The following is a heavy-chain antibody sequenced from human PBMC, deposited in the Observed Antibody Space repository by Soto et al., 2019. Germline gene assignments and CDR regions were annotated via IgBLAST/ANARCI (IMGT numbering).Heavy chain of an antibody. Sequence: GESLKISCKGSGYSFTSYWISWVRQMPGKGLEWMGRIDPSDSYTNYSPSFQGHVTISADKSISTAYLQWSSLKASDTAMYYCERHPTAYYDFWRGYSSYYYYGMDVWGQGTPVTVSS. V-gene: IGHV5-10-1*01. D-gene: IGHD3-3*01. CDR2: IDPSDSYT. CDR1: GYSFTSYW. CDR3: ERHPTAYYDFWRGYSSYYYYGMDV. J-gene: IGHJ6*02.